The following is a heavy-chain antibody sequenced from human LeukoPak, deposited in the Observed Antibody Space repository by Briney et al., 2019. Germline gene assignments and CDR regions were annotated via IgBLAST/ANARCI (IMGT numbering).Heavy chain of an antibody. Sequence: GGSLRLSCEVSGFTFSRYWMHWVRQAPGKGLVWVSLINSDGTGTTYADSVRGRFTISRDNAKDTLYLQMSSLRAEDTAVYYCARVLYFDSRAFPGAYCGQGTLVSVSS. CDR3: ARVLYFDSRAFPGAY. CDR2: INSDGTGT. CDR1: GFTFSRYW. V-gene: IGHV3-74*01. D-gene: IGHD3-22*01. J-gene: IGHJ4*02.